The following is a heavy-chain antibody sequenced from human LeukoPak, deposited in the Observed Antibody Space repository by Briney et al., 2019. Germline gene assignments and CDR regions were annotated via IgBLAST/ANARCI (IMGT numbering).Heavy chain of an antibody. CDR2: ISSSSSYI. CDR1: GFTFSSYS. D-gene: IGHD2-2*01. J-gene: IGHJ6*03. Sequence: GGSLRLSCAASGFTFSSYSMNWVRQAPGKGLEWVSSISSSSSYIYYADSVKGRFTISRDNAKNSLYLQMNSLRAEDTAVYYCARVGSCSSTSCYGKGRQGRYYMDVWGKGTTVTVSS. V-gene: IGHV3-21*01. CDR3: ARVGSCSSTSCYGKGRQGRYYMDV.